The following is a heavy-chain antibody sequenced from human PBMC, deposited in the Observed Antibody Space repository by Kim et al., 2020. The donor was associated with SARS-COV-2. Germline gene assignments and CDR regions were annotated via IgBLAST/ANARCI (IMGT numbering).Heavy chain of an antibody. V-gene: IGHV3-20*04. Sequence: GGSLRLSCAASGFTFDDYGMSWVRQAPGKGLEWVSGISRNGGSTDYADSVKGRFTISRDNAKNSLYLQMNRLGAEDTALYYCARGCLRGAFDWWGQGTLVTVSS. J-gene: IGHJ4*02. D-gene: IGHD2-8*01. CDR2: ISRNGGST. CDR1: GFTFDDYG. CDR3: ARGCLRGAFDW.